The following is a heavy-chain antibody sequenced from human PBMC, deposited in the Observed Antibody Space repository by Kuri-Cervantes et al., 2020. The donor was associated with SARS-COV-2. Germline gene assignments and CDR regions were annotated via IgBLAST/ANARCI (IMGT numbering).Heavy chain of an antibody. CDR2: IYYSGST. Sequence: SETLSLTCTVSGGSISSSSYYWGWIRQPPGKGLEWIGSIYYSGSTYYNPSLKGRVTISVDTSKNQFSLKLSSVTAADTAVYYCARLTSGFDLYSSGWYYFDYWGQGTLVTVSS. CDR1: GGSISSSSYY. V-gene: IGHV4-39*01. CDR3: ARLTSGFDLYSSGWYYFDY. D-gene: IGHD6-19*01. J-gene: IGHJ4*02.